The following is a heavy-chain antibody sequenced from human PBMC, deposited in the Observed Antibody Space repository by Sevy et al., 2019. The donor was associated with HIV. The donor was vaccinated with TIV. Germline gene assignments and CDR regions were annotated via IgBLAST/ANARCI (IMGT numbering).Heavy chain of an antibody. V-gene: IGHV3-21*01. CDR3: SRLLVLGWFDS. D-gene: IGHD3-10*01. CDR1: GFSFSSYS. CDR2: ISASGANI. Sequence: GESLKISCSASGFSFSSYSMNWVRQAPGKGLEWVSSISASGANIYYADSIKGRFTVSRVNAKNSLYLQMNSLRAEDTAVYFCSRLLVLGWFDSWGRGVLVTVSS. J-gene: IGHJ5*01.